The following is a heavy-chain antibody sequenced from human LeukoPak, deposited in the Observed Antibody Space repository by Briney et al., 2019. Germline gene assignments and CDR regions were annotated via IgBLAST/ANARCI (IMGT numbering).Heavy chain of an antibody. Sequence: SVKVSCKASGGTFSSYAISWVRQAPGRGLEWMGGIIPIFGTANYAQKFQGRVTITTDESTSTAYMELSSLRSEDTAVYYCARGMGVWSGSGFDYWGQGTLVTVSS. D-gene: IGHD3-3*01. CDR2: IIPIFGTA. CDR1: GGTFSSYA. J-gene: IGHJ4*02. V-gene: IGHV1-69*05. CDR3: ARGMGVWSGSGFDY.